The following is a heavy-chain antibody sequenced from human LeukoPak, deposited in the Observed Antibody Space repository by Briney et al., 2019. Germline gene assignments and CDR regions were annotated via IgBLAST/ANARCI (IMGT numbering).Heavy chain of an antibody. J-gene: IGHJ5*02. Sequence: GASVKVSCKASGYTFTRYYMHWVRQAPGQGLEWVGIIHPSSGSTSYAQKFEGRVTLTRDTSTSTVYMELISLRSEDTAVYYCAKDSSTSYLADPWGQGTLVTVSS. D-gene: IGHD2-2*01. CDR1: GYTFTRYY. CDR3: AKDSSTSYLADP. V-gene: IGHV1-46*01. CDR2: IHPSSGST.